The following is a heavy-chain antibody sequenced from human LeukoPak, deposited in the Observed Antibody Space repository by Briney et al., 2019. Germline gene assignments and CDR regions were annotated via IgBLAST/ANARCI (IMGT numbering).Heavy chain of an antibody. CDR2: IYYSGST. V-gene: IGHV4-39*07. J-gene: IGHJ5*02. Sequence: SETLSLTCTVSGGSISSSSYYWGWIRQPPGKGLEWIGSIYYSGSTYYNPSLKSRVTISVDTSKNQFSLKLSSVTAADTAVYYCARENDVRGVLAGWFDPWGQGTLVTVSS. CDR1: GGSISSSSYY. CDR3: ARENDVRGVLAGWFDP. D-gene: IGHD3-10*01.